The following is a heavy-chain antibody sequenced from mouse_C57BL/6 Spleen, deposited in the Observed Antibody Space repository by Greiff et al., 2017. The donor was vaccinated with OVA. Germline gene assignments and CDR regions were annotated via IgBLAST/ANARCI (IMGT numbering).Heavy chain of an antibody. V-gene: IGHV5-17*01. D-gene: IGHD2-4*01. Sequence: EVQRVESGGGLVKPGGSLKLSCAASGFTFSDYGMHWVRQAPEKGLEWVAYISSGSSTIYYADTVKGRFTISRDNAKNTLFLQMTSLRSEDTAMYYCAIDYNYYAMDYWGQGTSVTVSS. CDR3: AIDYNYYAMDY. CDR2: ISSGSSTI. J-gene: IGHJ4*01. CDR1: GFTFSDYG.